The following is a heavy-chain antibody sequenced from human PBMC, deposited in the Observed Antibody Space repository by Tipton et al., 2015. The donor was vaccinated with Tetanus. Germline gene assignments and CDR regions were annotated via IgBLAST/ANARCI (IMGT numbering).Heavy chain of an antibody. J-gene: IGHJ4*01. CDR2: ISYTGTT. CDR3: ATVGLVTASVKY. CDR1: GGLITTGGYS. Sequence: TLSLTCTVSGGLITTGGYSWGWIRQHPGKGLDWIGYISYTGTTHYNPSLKSRVTISLDRSKNQFSLKLTSVTAADTAVYYCATVGLVTASVKYWGQGTLVTVSS. D-gene: IGHD2-21*02. V-gene: IGHV4-31*03.